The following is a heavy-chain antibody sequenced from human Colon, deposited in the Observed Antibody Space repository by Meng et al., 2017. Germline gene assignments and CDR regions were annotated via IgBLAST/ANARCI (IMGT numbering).Heavy chain of an antibody. J-gene: IGHJ4*02. CDR3: ARGRGSYSSIDF. Sequence: QLAGCGPTFVTPSEPLSLTCTLSGRSVRSPSFFWSWIRQTPGKGLEWIGYVYYTGSANYNPSLKSRVTISVDTSKNHFSLNLTSVTAADTAVYYCARGRGSYSSIDFWGQGTLVTVSS. V-gene: IGHV4-61*03. CDR2: VYYTGSA. D-gene: IGHD1-26*01. CDR1: GRSVRSPSFF.